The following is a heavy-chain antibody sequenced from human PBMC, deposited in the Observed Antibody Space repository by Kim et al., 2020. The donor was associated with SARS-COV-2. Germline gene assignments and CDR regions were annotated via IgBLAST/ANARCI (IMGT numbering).Heavy chain of an antibody. V-gene: IGHV3-21*01. J-gene: IGHJ3*02. Sequence: DSVKGRFTISRDNAKNSLYLQMNSLRAEDTAVYYCAREDGGWGTTTAFDIWGQGTMVTVSS. D-gene: IGHD1-26*01. CDR3: AREDGGWGTTTAFDI.